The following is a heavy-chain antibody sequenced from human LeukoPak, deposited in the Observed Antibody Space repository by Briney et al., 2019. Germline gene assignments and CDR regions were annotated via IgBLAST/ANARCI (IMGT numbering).Heavy chain of an antibody. CDR1: GGSISSYY. J-gene: IGHJ5*02. D-gene: IGHD6-13*01. V-gene: IGHV4-4*07. Sequence: SETLSLTCTVSGGSISSYYWSWIRQPAGKGLEWIGRIYTSGSTNYNPSLKSRVTMSVDTSKNQFSLKLSSVTAADTAVYYCARDSGPGAAAGTNLFDPWGQGTLVTVSS. CDR2: IYTSGST. CDR3: ARDSGPGAAAGTNLFDP.